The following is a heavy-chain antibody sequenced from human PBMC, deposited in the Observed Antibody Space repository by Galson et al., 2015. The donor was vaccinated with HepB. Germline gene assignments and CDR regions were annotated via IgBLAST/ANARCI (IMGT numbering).Heavy chain of an antibody. D-gene: IGHD4-23*01. Sequence: ETLSLTCAVSGGSISSSNWWTWVRQPPGRGLEWIGEIYHSGSTNYNPSLKSRVTISVDKSKNQFSLKLSSVTAADTAVYYCARNGGNSNFDYWGQGTLVTVSS. CDR1: GGSISSSNW. J-gene: IGHJ4*02. CDR2: IYHSGST. CDR3: ARNGGNSNFDY. V-gene: IGHV4-4*02.